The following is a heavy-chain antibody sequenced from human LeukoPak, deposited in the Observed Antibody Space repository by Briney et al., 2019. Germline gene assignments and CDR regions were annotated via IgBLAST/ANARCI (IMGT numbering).Heavy chain of an antibody. V-gene: IGHV1-24*01. Sequence: ASVKVSCKVSGYTLTELSMHWVRQAPGKGLEWMGGFDPEDGETIYAQKFQGRVTMTEDTSTDTAYMELGSLRSDDTAVYYCARDQGGELLERKDYWGQGTLVTVSS. CDR1: GYTLTELS. J-gene: IGHJ4*02. CDR2: FDPEDGET. CDR3: ARDQGGELLERKDY. D-gene: IGHD3-10*01.